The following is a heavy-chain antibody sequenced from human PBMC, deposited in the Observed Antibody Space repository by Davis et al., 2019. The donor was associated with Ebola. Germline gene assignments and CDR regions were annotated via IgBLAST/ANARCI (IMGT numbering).Heavy chain of an antibody. Sequence: AASVTVSCKASGYTFTSYYMHWVRQAPGQGLEWMGIINPSGGSTTYAQKFQGRVTMTRDTSTSTVYLDLTSLRYDDTAVFYCARASFGYNSGWYADYWGPGSLVTVSS. CDR3: ARASFGYNSGWYADY. D-gene: IGHD6-19*01. V-gene: IGHV1-46*01. J-gene: IGHJ4*02. CDR2: INPSGGST. CDR1: GYTFTSYY.